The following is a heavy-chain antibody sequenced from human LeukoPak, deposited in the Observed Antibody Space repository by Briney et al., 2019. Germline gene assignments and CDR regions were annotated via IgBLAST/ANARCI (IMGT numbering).Heavy chain of an antibody. CDR2: INHSGST. V-gene: IGHV4-34*01. CDR1: GGSFSGYY. J-gene: IGHJ4*02. Sequence: SETLSLTCAVYGGSFSGYYWSWIRQPPGKGLEWIGEINHSGSTNYNPSLKSRVTISGDTSKNQFSLKLSSVTAADTAVYYCARGGRGWSLDYWGQGTLVTVSS. CDR3: ARGGRGWSLDY. D-gene: IGHD6-19*01.